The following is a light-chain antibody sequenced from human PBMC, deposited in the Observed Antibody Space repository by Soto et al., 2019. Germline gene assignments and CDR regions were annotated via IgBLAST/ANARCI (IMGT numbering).Light chain of an antibody. CDR3: QQYDSYST. CDR1: QSISTS. Sequence: DMQMTQSPSTLSASVGDRVTITCRASQSISTSLAWYQQKPGKAPKLLIHDASSLESGVPSRFSGSGSGTEFTLTISSLQPDDFATYYCQQYDSYSTFGQVTKVDIK. J-gene: IGKJ1*01. V-gene: IGKV1-5*01. CDR2: DAS.